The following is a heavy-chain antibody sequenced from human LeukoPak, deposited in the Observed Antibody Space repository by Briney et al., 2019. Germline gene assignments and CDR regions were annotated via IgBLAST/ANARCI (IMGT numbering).Heavy chain of an antibody. Sequence: SETLSLTCTVSGGSISGYYWSWIRQPPGKGLEWIGYIYYSGTTDYSPSLRSRVTMSLDTSKNQFSLKLSSVTTADTAVYYCARMGAIAGASANPDYWGQGTLVTVSS. D-gene: IGHD4/OR15-4a*01. CDR2: IYYSGTT. CDR1: GGSISGYY. J-gene: IGHJ4*02. CDR3: ARMGAIAGASANPDY. V-gene: IGHV4-59*01.